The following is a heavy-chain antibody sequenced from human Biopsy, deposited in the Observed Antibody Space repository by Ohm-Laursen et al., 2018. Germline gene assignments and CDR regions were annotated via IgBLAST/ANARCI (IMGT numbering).Heavy chain of an antibody. V-gene: IGHV1-8*01. J-gene: IGHJ4*02. CDR2: MSPNTGNT. Sequence: ASVKVSCKASGYTFTSHDINWVRQATGQGLEWMGWMSPNTGNTVYAQGFQDRVTMTSDTFTGTAYMGLTSLTSDDTAVYFCARWETTLGRSLDSWGQGTLVAVSS. CDR1: GYTFTSHD. D-gene: IGHD1-26*01. CDR3: ARWETTLGRSLDS.